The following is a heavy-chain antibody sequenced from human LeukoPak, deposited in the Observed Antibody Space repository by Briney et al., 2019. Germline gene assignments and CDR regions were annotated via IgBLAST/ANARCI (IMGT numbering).Heavy chain of an antibody. Sequence: PSETLSLTCTVSGGSIGSHYWNWIRQPPGKGLEWIGYIYYSGRTNYNPSLKSRVTISVDTSKSQFSLKLTSVSAADTAVYYCARGVGATAQVDYWGQGTLVTVSS. D-gene: IGHD1-26*01. CDR1: GGSIGSHY. J-gene: IGHJ4*02. CDR2: IYYSGRT. V-gene: IGHV4-59*11. CDR3: ARGVGATAQVDY.